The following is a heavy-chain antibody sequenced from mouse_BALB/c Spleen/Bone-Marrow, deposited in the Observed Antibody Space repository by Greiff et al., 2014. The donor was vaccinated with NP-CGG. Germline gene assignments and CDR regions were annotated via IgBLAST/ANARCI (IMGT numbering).Heavy chain of an antibody. D-gene: IGHD4-1*01. CDR1: GYTFTDYA. CDR2: ISTYYGNT. V-gene: IGHV1-67*01. J-gene: IGHJ1*01. Sequence: QVQLQQSGPELVRPGVSVKISCKGSGYTFTDYAMHWVKQSHAKSLEWIGVISTYYGNTNYNQKFKGKATMTVDKSSSTAYMELARLTSEDSAIYYCARKRLTGTSYWYFDVWGAGTTVTVPS. CDR3: ARKRLTGTSYWYFDV.